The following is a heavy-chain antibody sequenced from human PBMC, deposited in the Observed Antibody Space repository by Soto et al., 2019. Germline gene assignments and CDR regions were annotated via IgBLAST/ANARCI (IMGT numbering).Heavy chain of an antibody. J-gene: IGHJ3*02. CDR1: GFTFSSYG. D-gene: IGHD3-22*01. V-gene: IGHV3-30*18. Sequence: PGGSLRLSCAASGFTFSSYGMHWVRQAPGKGLEWVAVISYDGSNKYYADSVKGRFTISRDNSKNTLYLQMNSLRAEDTAVYYCAKLAYYYDSSGWAFDTWGQGTMVTVSS. CDR3: AKLAYYYDSSGWAFDT. CDR2: ISYDGSNK.